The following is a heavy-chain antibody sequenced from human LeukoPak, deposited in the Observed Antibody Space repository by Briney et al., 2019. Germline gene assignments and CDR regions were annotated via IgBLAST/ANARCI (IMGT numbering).Heavy chain of an antibody. J-gene: IGHJ4*02. CDR1: GFTFSSYA. V-gene: IGHV3-23*01. CDR2: IRGSGGST. Sequence: PGGSLRLSCAASGFTFSSYAMSWVRQAPGKGLEWVSAIRGSGGSTYYADPMKGRYTISTDNTKNALYLQMNSLRAEDTAVYYCAKNAARLPPYYFDYGGQGSLVTVPS. D-gene: IGHD6-6*01. CDR3: AKNAARLPPYYFDY.